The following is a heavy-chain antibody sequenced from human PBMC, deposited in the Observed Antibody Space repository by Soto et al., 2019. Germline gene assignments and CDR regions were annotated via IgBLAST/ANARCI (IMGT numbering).Heavy chain of an antibody. CDR3: ARARIMITFGGVIDRGAFDY. CDR1: GGSFSGYY. D-gene: IGHD3-16*02. Sequence: QVQLQQWGAGLLKPSETLSLTCAVYGGSFSGYYWSWIRQPPGKGLEWIGEINHRGSTNYNPSLKSRVTISVDTSKNQFSMKLSSVTAADTAVYYCARARIMITFGGVIDRGAFDYWGQGTLVTVSS. CDR2: INHRGST. J-gene: IGHJ4*02. V-gene: IGHV4-34*01.